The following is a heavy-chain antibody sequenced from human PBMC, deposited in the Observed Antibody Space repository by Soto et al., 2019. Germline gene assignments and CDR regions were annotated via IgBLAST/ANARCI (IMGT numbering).Heavy chain of an antibody. CDR1: GVTVRSYG. CDR3: AKAGAYGGYGMDV. J-gene: IGHJ6*02. D-gene: IGHD4-17*01. CDR2: ISYDGSNK. Sequence: WGSLRLCCAACGVTVRSYGMHWFRQAPGKGLEWVAVISYDGSNKYYADSVKGRFTISRDNSKNTLYLQMNSLRAEDTAVYYCAKAGAYGGYGMDVWGQGTTVTVPS. V-gene: IGHV3-30*18.